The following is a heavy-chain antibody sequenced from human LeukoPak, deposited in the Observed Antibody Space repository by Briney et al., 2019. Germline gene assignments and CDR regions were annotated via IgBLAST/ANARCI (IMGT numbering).Heavy chain of an antibody. J-gene: IGHJ4*02. D-gene: IGHD3-22*01. CDR2: IIPILGIA. CDR3: ARGGIITALDY. V-gene: IGHV1-69*04. Sequence: SVKVSCKASGGTFSSYAISWVRQAPGQGLEWMGRIIPILGIANYAQKFQGRVTITADKSTSTAYMELSSLRSEDTAVYYCARGGIITALDYWGQGTLVAVSS. CDR1: GGTFSSYA.